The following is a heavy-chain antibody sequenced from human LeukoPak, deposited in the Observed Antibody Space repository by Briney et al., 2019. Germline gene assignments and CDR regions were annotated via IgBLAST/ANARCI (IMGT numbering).Heavy chain of an antibody. D-gene: IGHD2-2*03. J-gene: IGHJ5*02. V-gene: IGHV4-34*01. CDR3: ARLAGGYCSSTSCYEDAPNWFDP. CDR1: GGSFSGYY. CDR2: INHSGST. Sequence: PSETLFLTCAVYGGSFSGYYRSWIRQPPGKGLEWIGEINHSGSTNYNPSLKSRVTISVDTSKNQFSLKLSSVTAADTAVYYCARLAGGYCSSTSCYEDAPNWFDPWGQGTLVTVSS.